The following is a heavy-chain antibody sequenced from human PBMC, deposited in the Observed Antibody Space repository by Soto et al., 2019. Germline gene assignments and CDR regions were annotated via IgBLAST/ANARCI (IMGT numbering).Heavy chain of an antibody. J-gene: IGHJ4*02. V-gene: IGHV3-21*01. Sequence: GGSLRLSCAASGFAFSSHSMNWVRQAPGKGLEWLSVISADSNYIYYTDSVRGRFTISRDNAKSSLYLQMNRLRAEDTAVYYCARDASGWSRDYWGQGTLVTVSS. CDR2: ISADSNYI. CDR1: GFAFSSHS. CDR3: ARDASGWSRDY. D-gene: IGHD6-19*01.